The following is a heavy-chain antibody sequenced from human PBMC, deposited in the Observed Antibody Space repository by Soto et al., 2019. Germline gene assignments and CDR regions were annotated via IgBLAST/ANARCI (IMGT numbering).Heavy chain of an antibody. J-gene: IGHJ4*02. V-gene: IGHV3-21*01. CDR2: ISSTTNYI. CDR3: ARESEDLTSNFDY. CDR1: GFTFTRYS. Sequence: EVQLVDSGGGLVKPGGSLRLSCAASGFTFTRYSMNWVRQAPGKGLEWVSSISSTTNYIYYADSMKGRFTVSRDNAKNSVYLEMNSLSAEDTAVYYCARESEDLTSNFDYWGQGTLVTVSS.